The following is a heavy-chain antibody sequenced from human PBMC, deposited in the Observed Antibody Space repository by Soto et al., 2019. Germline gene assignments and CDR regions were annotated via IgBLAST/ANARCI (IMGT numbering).Heavy chain of an antibody. CDR1: GSTFSDYY. J-gene: IGHJ5*02. D-gene: IGHD3-3*01. CDR2: ISSSSSYT. Sequence: LRRPCSASGSTFSDYYMSWIRQAPGKGLEWVSYISSSSSYTNYADSVKVRFTISRDNAKNSLYLQMNSLRAEDTAVYYCARVVTIFGVVTHNWFDPWGQGTLVTVSS. V-gene: IGHV3-11*06. CDR3: ARVVTIFGVVTHNWFDP.